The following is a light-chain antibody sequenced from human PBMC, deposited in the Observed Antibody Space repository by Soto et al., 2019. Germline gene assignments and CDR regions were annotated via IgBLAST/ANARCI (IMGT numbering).Light chain of an antibody. V-gene: IGKV3-11*01. CDR1: QSVSSY. Sequence: EVVLTQSQATLSWSPGERATLSFMASQSVSSYLAWYQQRPGQAPRLLIYDASNRATGIPARFSGSGSGTDFTLTISSLEPEDFAVYYCQQRSNWPLTFGGGTKVDNK. CDR3: QQRSNWPLT. CDR2: DAS. J-gene: IGKJ4*01.